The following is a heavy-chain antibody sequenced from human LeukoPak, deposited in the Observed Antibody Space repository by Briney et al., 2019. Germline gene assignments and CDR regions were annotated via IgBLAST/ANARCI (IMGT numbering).Heavy chain of an antibody. D-gene: IGHD2/OR15-2a*01. CDR2: INTDGSST. Sequence: GGSLRLSCAASGFTFSPYWMHWVRQAPGQGLVWVSHINTDGSSTTYADSVKGRFTISRDNAKSTLYLLMNSLRAEDTAVYYCARDSNYGMDVWGQGNTVTVSS. CDR3: ARDSNYGMDV. CDR1: GFTFSPYW. J-gene: IGHJ6*02. V-gene: IGHV3-74*01.